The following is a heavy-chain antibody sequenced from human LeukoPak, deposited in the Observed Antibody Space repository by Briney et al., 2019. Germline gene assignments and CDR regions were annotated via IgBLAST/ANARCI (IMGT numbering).Heavy chain of an antibody. CDR2: IYYSGHT. D-gene: IGHD1-26*01. Sequence: PSETLSLTCTVSGGSISSNYYYWGWIRQPPGKGLEWIGSIYYSGHTYYNPSLKSRVTISVDTSNNQFSLKLSSVTAEDTAVYYCARDVYSGSYYETFDPWGQGTLVTVSS. V-gene: IGHV4-39*07. J-gene: IGHJ5*02. CDR3: ARDVYSGSYYETFDP. CDR1: GGSISSNYYY.